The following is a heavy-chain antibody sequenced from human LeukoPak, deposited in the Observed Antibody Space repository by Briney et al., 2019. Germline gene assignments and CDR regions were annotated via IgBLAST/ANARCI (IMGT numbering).Heavy chain of an antibody. CDR2: IYSSGST. J-gene: IGHJ4*02. CDR3: ARVAVAGANDY. V-gene: IGHV4-4*07. D-gene: IGHD6-19*01. CDR1: GGSISSYY. Sequence: SETLSLTCTVSGGSISSYYWSWIRQPAGKGLEWIGRIYSSGSTNYNPSLKSRVTMSVGTSKNQFSLKLSSVTAADTAVYYCARVAVAGANDYWGQGTLVTVSS.